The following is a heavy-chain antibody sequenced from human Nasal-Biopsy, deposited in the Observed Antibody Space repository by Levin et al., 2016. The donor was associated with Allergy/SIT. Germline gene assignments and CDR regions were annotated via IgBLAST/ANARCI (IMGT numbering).Heavy chain of an antibody. CDR2: TYNPGSI. CDR3: TGGQDRRDFWSGVSDY. J-gene: IGHJ4*02. Sequence: GGSLRLSCAASGFSVIDNYMTWVRQAPGKGLEWVSVTYNPGSIYYADSVKGRFRISRDSSTNTLFLQMSRLTTEDTATYYCTGGQDRRDFWSGVSDYWGQGTLVTVSS. D-gene: IGHD3-3*01. CDR1: GFSVIDNY. V-gene: IGHV3-66*01.